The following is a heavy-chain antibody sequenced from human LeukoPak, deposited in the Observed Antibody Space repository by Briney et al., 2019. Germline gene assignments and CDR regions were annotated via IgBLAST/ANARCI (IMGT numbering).Heavy chain of an antibody. CDR1: GFTFSSSA. V-gene: IGHV1-58*02. CDR3: PSMKREGTPVFDY. J-gene: IGHJ4*02. CDR2: IVVGSGNT. Sequence: GTSVKVSCKASGFTFSSSAMQWVRQARGQRLEWIGWIVVGSGNTNYGQRFQERVTITRDMSTSTAYMELSSLRSEDTAVYYCPSMKREGTPVFDYWGQGTLVTVSS. D-gene: IGHD3-10*01.